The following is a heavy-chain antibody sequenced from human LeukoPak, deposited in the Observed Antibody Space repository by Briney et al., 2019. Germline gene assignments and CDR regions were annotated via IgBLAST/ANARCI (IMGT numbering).Heavy chain of an antibody. CDR2: INHSGST. CDR3: ARLTRGYYDSSGPFDY. D-gene: IGHD3-22*01. V-gene: IGHV4-34*01. Sequence: SETLSLTCAVYGGSFSGYYWSWIRQPPGKGLEWIGEINHSGSTNYNPSLKSRVTISVDTSRDHFSLKLSSVTAADTAVYYCARLTRGYYDSSGPFDYWGQGTLVTVSS. J-gene: IGHJ4*02. CDR1: GGSFSGYY.